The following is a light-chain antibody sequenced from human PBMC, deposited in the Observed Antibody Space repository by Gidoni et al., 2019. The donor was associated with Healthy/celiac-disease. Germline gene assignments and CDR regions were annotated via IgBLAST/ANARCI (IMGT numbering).Light chain of an antibody. V-gene: IGKV1-39*01. CDR2: AAS. CDR1: QSISSY. CDR3: QHSYSTPLT. J-gene: IGKJ4*01. Sequence: DIQMTQSPSSLSASVGDRVTITCRASQSISSYLNWYPQKPGKAPKLLIYAASSLQSGVPSRFSGSRSGTDFTLTISSLQPEDFATYYCQHSYSTPLTFGGGTKVEIK.